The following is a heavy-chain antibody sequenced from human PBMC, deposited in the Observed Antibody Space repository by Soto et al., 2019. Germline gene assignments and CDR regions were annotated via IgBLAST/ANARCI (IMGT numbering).Heavy chain of an antibody. CDR3: TTGSVEGF. CDR1: GFSVSKAW. V-gene: IGHV3-15*07. D-gene: IGHD2-15*01. Sequence: EVQLVDSGGGLVKPGGSFRLSCEASGFSVSKAWMNWVRQAPGKGLEWVGRIKTRDEGETTNYAAPVKGRFTISRDDSKNTLYLQMNSLKTEDTAVYYCTTGSVEGFWGQGTTVTVSS. J-gene: IGHJ6*02. CDR2: IKTRDEGETT.